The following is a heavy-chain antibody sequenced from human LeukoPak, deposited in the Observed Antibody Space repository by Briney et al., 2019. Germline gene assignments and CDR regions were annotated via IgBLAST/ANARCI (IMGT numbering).Heavy chain of an antibody. D-gene: IGHD3-22*01. CDR3: ARGKLLLDY. J-gene: IGHJ4*02. Sequence: GGSLRLSCAASGFTFSSYVMHWVRQAPGKGLEWVAVISYDGSNKYYADSVKGRFTISRDNSKNTLYLQMNSLRAEDTAVYYCARGKLLLDYWGQGTLVTVSS. V-gene: IGHV3-30*04. CDR1: GFTFSSYV. CDR2: ISYDGSNK.